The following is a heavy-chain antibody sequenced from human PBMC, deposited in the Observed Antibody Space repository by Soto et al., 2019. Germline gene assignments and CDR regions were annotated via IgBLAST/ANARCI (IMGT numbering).Heavy chain of an antibody. D-gene: IGHD3-22*01. V-gene: IGHV1-3*04. Sequence: GASVKVSCKASGYTFIDNSMHWVRQAPGQGLEWMGWIDTNYGHTKYSQKFQGRVTISSDTSASSTHMELSSLTSEDTAVYYCARDSWITVKMFDFWGPGTLVTV. CDR3: ARDSWITVKMFDF. CDR1: GYTFIDNS. J-gene: IGHJ4*02. CDR2: IDTNYGHT.